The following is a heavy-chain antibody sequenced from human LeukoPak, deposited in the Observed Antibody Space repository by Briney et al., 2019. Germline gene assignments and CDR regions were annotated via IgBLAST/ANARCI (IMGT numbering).Heavy chain of an antibody. J-gene: IGHJ4*02. CDR2: INMYTANP. CDR3: ARHDNDDVFAY. CDR1: GYTFTRYA. D-gene: IGHD3-16*01. Sequence: GASVKVSCKASGYTFTRYAINWLRQAPGQGLEWMGWINMYTANPAYAQGFTERFVFSLDTSVTTAYLQISNLKTEDTAVYYCARHDNDDVFAYWGQGTLVTVSS. V-gene: IGHV7-4-1*02.